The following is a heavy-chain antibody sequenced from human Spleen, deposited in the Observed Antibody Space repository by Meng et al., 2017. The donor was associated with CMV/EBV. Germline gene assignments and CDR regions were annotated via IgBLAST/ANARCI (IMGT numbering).Heavy chain of an antibody. Sequence: SLKISCAASGFTFDHYAMHWVRQAPGKGLEWVSGISWNSSSIGYADSVKGRFTISRDNAKKSLYLQMNSLRDEDVALYFCANGDGDYGGNSNFDYWGQGTLVTVSS. J-gene: IGHJ4*02. CDR1: GFTFDHYA. D-gene: IGHD4-23*01. V-gene: IGHV3-9*03. CDR3: ANGDGDYGGNSNFDY. CDR2: ISWNSSSI.